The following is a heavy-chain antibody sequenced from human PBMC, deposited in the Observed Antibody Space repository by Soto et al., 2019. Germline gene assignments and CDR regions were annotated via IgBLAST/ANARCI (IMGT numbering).Heavy chain of an antibody. D-gene: IGHD2-2*02. CDR1: GGTFSSYA. J-gene: IGHJ6*02. V-gene: IGHV1-69*06. Sequence: ASVKVSCKASGGTFSSYAISWVRQAPGQGLEWMGGIIPIFGTANYAQKFQGRVTITADKSTSTAYMELSSLRSEDTAAYYCARVEGVVPAAISNYYGMDVWGQGTTVTVSS. CDR3: ARVEGVVPAAISNYYGMDV. CDR2: IIPIFGTA.